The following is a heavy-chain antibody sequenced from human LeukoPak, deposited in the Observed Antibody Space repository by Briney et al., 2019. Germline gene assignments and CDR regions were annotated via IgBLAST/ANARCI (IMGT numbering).Heavy chain of an antibody. CDR1: GYSFTSYW. CDR3: ARHPPYRSGLRWFDP. J-gene: IGHJ5*02. CDR2: IYPGDSDT. Sequence: GESLKISCKGSGYSFTSYWIGWVRQMPGKGLEWMGIIYPGDSDTRYSPSFQGQVTISADKSINTAYLQWSSLKATDTAMYYCARHPPYRSGLRWFDPWGQGTLVIVSS. V-gene: IGHV5-51*01. D-gene: IGHD6-19*01.